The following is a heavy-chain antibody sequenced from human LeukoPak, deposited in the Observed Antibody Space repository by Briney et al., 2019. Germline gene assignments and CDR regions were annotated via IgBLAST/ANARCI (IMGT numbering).Heavy chain of an antibody. CDR1: GFTFSNAC. J-gene: IGHJ4*02. D-gene: IGHD3-16*01. V-gene: IGHV3-15*01. Sequence: GGPLSLSCAACGFTFSNACMIWVRQGPGKGLEWVGHIKSKTAGGTTDYAAPVKGRFTISRDDSKNTLYLQMNSLKTEDTAVYYCTTVWRYWGPATLVTVSS. CDR3: TTVWRY. CDR2: IKSKTAGGTT.